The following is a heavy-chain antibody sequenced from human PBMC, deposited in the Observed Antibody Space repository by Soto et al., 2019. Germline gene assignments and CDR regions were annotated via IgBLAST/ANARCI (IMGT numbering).Heavy chain of an antibody. CDR1: GFTFSSYG. CDR2: IWYDGSNK. D-gene: IGHD2-2*01. J-gene: IGHJ4*02. Sequence: GGSLRLSCAASGFTFSSYGMHWVRQAPGKGLEWVAVIWYDGSNKYYADSVKGRFTISRDNSKNTLYLQMNSLRAEDTAVYYCARDYCSSTSCYLLPYWGQGTLVTVSS. CDR3: ARDYCSSTSCYLLPY. V-gene: IGHV3-33*01.